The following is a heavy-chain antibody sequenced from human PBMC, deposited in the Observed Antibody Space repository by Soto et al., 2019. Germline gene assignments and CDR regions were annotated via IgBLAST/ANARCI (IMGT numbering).Heavy chain of an antibody. CDR2: IIPIFGTA. V-gene: IGHV1-69*13. J-gene: IGHJ6*02. CDR3: ARGGGYSSSWYRGYYYYGMDV. Sequence: SVKVSCKASGGTFSSYAISWVRQAPGQGLEWMGGIIPIFGTANYAQKFQGRVTITADESTSTAYMELSSLRSEDTAVYYCARGGGYSSSWYRGYYYYGMDVWGQGTTVTVSS. CDR1: GGTFSSYA. D-gene: IGHD6-13*01.